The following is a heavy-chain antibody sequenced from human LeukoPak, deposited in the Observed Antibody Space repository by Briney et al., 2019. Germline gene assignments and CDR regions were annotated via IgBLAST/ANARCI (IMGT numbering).Heavy chain of an antibody. Sequence: PGGSLRLSCAAPGFTFSSYWLRWVRPAPGKGLEWVANIKQDGSEKYYVDSVKRRFTISRDNAKNSLYLQMNSLRAEDTAVYYCARDLLFFSGYDDYWGQGTLVTVSS. CDR2: IKQDGSEK. J-gene: IGHJ4*02. V-gene: IGHV3-7*03. CDR3: ARDLLFFSGYDDY. CDR1: GFTFSSYW. D-gene: IGHD2-21*02.